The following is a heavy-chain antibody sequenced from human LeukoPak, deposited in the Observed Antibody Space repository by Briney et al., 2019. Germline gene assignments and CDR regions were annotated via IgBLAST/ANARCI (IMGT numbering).Heavy chain of an antibody. CDR2: INPNSGGT. V-gene: IGHV1-2*02. CDR3: ARERFRYSYGRYLDY. J-gene: IGHJ4*02. D-gene: IGHD5-18*01. CDR1: GYTFTSYG. Sequence: GASVKVSCKASGYTFTSYGISWVRQAPGQGLEWMGWINPNSGGTNYAQKFQGRVTMTRDTSISTAYMELSRLRSDDTAVYYCARERFRYSYGRYLDYWGQGTLVTVSS.